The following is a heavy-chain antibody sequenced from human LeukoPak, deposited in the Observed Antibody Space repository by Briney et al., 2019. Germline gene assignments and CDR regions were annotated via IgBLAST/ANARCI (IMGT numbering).Heavy chain of an antibody. V-gene: IGHV4-39*01. CDR3: ASEPAADDAFDI. Sequence: SETLSLTCTVSGGSISSSSYYWGWIRQPPGKGLEWIGSIYYSGSTYYNPSLKSRVTISVDTSKNQFSLKLSSVTAADTAVYYCASEPAADDAFDIWGQGTMVTVSS. D-gene: IGHD1-14*01. CDR1: GGSISSSSYY. J-gene: IGHJ3*02. CDR2: IYYSGST.